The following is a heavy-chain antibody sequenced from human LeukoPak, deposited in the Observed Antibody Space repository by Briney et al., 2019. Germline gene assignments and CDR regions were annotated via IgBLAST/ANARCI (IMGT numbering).Heavy chain of an antibody. D-gene: IGHD6-19*01. CDR2: INPNSGGT. CDR1: GYTFTGYY. Sequence: ASVKVSCKASGYTFTGYYMHWVRQAPGRGLEWMGWINPNSGGTNYAQKFQGRVTMTRDTSISTAYMELSRLRSDDTAVYYCARPWYSSGWFPFDPWGQGTLVTVSS. J-gene: IGHJ5*02. V-gene: IGHV1-2*02. CDR3: ARPWYSSGWFPFDP.